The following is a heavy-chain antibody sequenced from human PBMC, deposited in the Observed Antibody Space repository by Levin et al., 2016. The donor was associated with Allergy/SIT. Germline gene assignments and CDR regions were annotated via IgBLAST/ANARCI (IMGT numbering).Heavy chain of an antibody. V-gene: IGHV1-3*01. J-gene: IGHJ4*02. CDR2: INADTGNT. D-gene: IGHD5-18*01. CDR3: ARDQSYSYVPGGGGRPLLDY. Sequence: ASVKVSCKASGYTFTNYAMHWVRQAPGQGLEWMGWINADTGNTKYSQKFQDRVTITRDTSANTLYMELSYLTSEDTAVYYCARDQSYSYVPGGGGRPLLDYWGQGTLVIVSS. CDR1: GYTFTNYA.